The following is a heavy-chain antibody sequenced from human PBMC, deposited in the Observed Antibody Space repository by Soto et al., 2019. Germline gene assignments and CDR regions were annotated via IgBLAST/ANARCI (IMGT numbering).Heavy chain of an antibody. D-gene: IGHD4-17*01. CDR1: GYAFTRNA. Sequence: QVQLVQSGAEVKKPGASVKVSCKTSGYAFTRNAINWIRQAPAQWLEWLGWINGGSGGTKYSQNFQGSVTITRDTAASTVYLDLSSLRSDDTAVYYCARERGSTATFDYWGQGTLVTVSS. V-gene: IGHV1-3*01. CDR2: INGGSGGT. CDR3: ARERGSTATFDY. J-gene: IGHJ4*02.